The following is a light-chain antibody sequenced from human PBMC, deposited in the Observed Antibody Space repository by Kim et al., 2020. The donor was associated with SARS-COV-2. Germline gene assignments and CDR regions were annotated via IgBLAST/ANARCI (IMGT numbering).Light chain of an antibody. CDR1: QSISIY. Sequence: GDRVTSTCRASQSISIYLNWYQQSPGKAPKLLIYAASTLQSGAPSRFSGSGSGTDFTLTISSLQREDFATYYCQQGYSSPLTFGGGTKVDIK. CDR2: AAS. V-gene: IGKV1-39*01. J-gene: IGKJ4*01. CDR3: QQGYSSPLT.